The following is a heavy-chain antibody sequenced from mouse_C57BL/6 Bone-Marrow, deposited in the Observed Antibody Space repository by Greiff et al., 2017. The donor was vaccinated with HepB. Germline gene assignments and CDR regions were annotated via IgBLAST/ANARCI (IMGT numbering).Heavy chain of an antibody. J-gene: IGHJ1*03. Sequence: VQLKQSGPELVKPGASVKISCKASGYSFTDYNMNWVKQSNGKSLEWIGVINPNYGTTSYNQKFKGKATLTVDQSSSTAYMQLRSLTSEDTAVYYGARNVIPGYFDVWGTGTTVTVSS. CDR1: GYSFTDYN. V-gene: IGHV1-39*01. CDR3: ARNVIPGYFDV. CDR2: INPNYGTT.